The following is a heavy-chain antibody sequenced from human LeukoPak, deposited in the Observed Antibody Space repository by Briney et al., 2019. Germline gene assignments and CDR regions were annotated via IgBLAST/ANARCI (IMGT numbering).Heavy chain of an antibody. CDR3: AKDSAAGRFDY. CDR2: ISAYNGNT. D-gene: IGHD6-13*01. Sequence: ASVKVSCEASGYTFTSYDISWVRQAPGQGLEWMGWISAYNGNTNYAQKLQGRVTMTTDTSTSTAYMELRSLRSDDTAVYYCAKDSAAGRFDYWGQGTLVTVSS. V-gene: IGHV1-18*01. CDR1: GYTFTSYD. J-gene: IGHJ4*02.